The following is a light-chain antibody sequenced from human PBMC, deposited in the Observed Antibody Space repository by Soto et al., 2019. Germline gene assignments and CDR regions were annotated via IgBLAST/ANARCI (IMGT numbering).Light chain of an antibody. CDR2: EGS. V-gene: IGLV2-23*01. CDR1: SSDVGSYNL. J-gene: IGLJ3*02. Sequence: QSALTQPASVSGSPGQSITISCTGTSSDVGSYNLVSWYQQHPGKAPKLMIYEGSKRPSGVSNRLSGSKSGNTASLTISGLQAEDEADYYCCSYAGSRVFGGGIKLTVL. CDR3: CSYAGSRV.